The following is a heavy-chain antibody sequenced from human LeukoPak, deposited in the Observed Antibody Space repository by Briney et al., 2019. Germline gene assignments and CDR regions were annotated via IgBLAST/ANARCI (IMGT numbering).Heavy chain of an antibody. CDR3: ASYPRYVSSPPFDY. V-gene: IGHV1-2*02. D-gene: IGHD2-15*01. CDR1: GYTFTGYY. J-gene: IGHJ4*02. CDR2: INPNTGDT. Sequence: GASVKVSCKASGYTFTGYYMHWVRQAPGQGLEWMGWINPNTGDTKYAQNFQGRVTMTRDTTISTAYMELTRLTFDDTAVYYCASYPRYVSSPPFDYWGQGTLVTVSS.